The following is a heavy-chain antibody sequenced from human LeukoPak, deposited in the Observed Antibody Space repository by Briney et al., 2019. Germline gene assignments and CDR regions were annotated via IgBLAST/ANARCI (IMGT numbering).Heavy chain of an antibody. Sequence: KPSETLSLTCTVSGYSISSGYYWGWIRPPPGKGLEWIGSIYHSGSTYYNPSLNSRVTISVDTSKNQFSLKLSSVTAADTAVYYCARGHYDSNFDYWGQGTLGTVSA. J-gene: IGHJ4*02. CDR3: ARGHYDSNFDY. CDR2: IYHSGST. V-gene: IGHV4-38-2*02. D-gene: IGHD5-12*01. CDR1: GYSISSGYY.